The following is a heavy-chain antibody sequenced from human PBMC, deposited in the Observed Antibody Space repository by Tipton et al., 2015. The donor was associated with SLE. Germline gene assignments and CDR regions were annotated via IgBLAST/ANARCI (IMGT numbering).Heavy chain of an antibody. J-gene: IGHJ3*02. Sequence: TLSLTCTVSGDSISGHYRSWIRQPPGKGLEWIGYIYDSGSTSYNPSLKSRVTISEDTSKQQFSLKLSSVTAADTAVYYCARGTRAPLGFDIWGQGTMVTVSS. V-gene: IGHV4-59*08. CDR3: ARGTRAPLGFDI. D-gene: IGHD3-3*02. CDR1: GDSISGHY. CDR2: IYDSGST.